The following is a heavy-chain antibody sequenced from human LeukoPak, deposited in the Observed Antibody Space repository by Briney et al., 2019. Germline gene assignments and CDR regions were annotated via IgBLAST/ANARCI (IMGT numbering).Heavy chain of an antibody. CDR3: ARDLVVPPYNWFDP. Sequence: SETLSLTCTVSGGSISNSFWSWIRQPAGKGLEWIGLISTSGNTNYNPSLKSRVTMSVDTSNKQLSLRLSFVTAADTAVYYCARDLVVPPYNWFDPWGQGTLVTVSS. V-gene: IGHV4-4*07. CDR2: ISTSGNT. J-gene: IGHJ5*02. CDR1: GGSISNSF. D-gene: IGHD2-2*01.